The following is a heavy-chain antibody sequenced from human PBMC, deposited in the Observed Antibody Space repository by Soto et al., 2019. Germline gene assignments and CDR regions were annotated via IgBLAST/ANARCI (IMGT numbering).Heavy chain of an antibody. D-gene: IGHD2-15*01. V-gene: IGHV3-23*01. CDR3: AKGTEVVAAVWDAFDI. CDR2: IRGSAGTT. J-gene: IGHJ3*02. Sequence: EGQLLESGGGLIQPGGSLRLSCAASAFTFSNYAMGWVRQAPGKGLEWVSSIRGSAGTTYYADSMKGRFTISRDNSKDTLYLQMNSLRADDTAIYYCAKGTEVVAAVWDAFDIWGQGTMVAVSS. CDR1: AFTFSNYA.